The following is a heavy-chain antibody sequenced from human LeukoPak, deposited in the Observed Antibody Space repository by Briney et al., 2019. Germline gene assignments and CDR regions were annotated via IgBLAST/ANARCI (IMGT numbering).Heavy chain of an antibody. D-gene: IGHD2-2*01. CDR3: ARVPLGVVPAASIDY. CDR2: MNPNSGKT. J-gene: IGHJ4*02. Sequence: ASVKVSCKASGYTFTSHDINRVRQATGHGLEWMGWMNPNSGKTGYAQKFQGRVTMTRNTSISTAYMALSGVIFEHTAAYSCARVPLGVVPAASIDYWGQGTLVTVSS. CDR1: GYTFTSHD. V-gene: IGHV1-8*01.